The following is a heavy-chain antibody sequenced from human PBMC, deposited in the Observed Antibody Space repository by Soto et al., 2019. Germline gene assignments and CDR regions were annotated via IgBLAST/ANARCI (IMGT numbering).Heavy chain of an antibody. Sequence: SVKVSCKASGGTFSSYAISWVRQAPGQGLEWMGGIIPIFGTANYAQKFQGRVTITADESTSTAYMELSSLRSEDTAVYYCARPNIVLVPAADYYYGMDVWGQGTTVTVSS. D-gene: IGHD2-2*01. CDR1: GGTFSSYA. CDR3: ARPNIVLVPAADYYYGMDV. J-gene: IGHJ6*02. V-gene: IGHV1-69*13. CDR2: IIPIFGTA.